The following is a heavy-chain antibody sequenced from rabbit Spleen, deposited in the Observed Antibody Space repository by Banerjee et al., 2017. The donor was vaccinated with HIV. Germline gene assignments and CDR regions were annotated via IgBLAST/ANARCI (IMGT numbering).Heavy chain of an antibody. Sequence: QEQLVESGGDLVKPGASLTLTCIASGVSLSGDSYMCWVRQAPGKGLEWIACIYTGNSKTYYANWAKGRFTISKTSSTTVTLQMTSLTVADTATYFCARDAGRGDYIDGVFNLWGQGTLVTVS. J-gene: IGHJ4*01. CDR2: IYTGNSKT. CDR1: GVSLSGDSY. CDR3: ARDAGRGDYIDGVFNL. D-gene: IGHD8-1*01. V-gene: IGHV1S45*01.